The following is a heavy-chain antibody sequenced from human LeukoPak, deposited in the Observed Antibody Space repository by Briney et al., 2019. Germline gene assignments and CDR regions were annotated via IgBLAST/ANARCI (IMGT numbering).Heavy chain of an antibody. D-gene: IGHD3-10*01. V-gene: IGHV4-4*07. J-gene: IGHJ4*02. CDR1: GGSISSYY. Sequence: PSETLSLTCTVSGGSISSYYWSWIRQPAGKGLEWIGRIYTSGSTNYNPSLKSRVTMSVDTSKNQFSLKLSSVTAADTAVYYCARVGYYYGSGSYYPFDYWGQGTLVTVSS. CDR3: ARVGYYYGSGSYYPFDY. CDR2: IYTSGST.